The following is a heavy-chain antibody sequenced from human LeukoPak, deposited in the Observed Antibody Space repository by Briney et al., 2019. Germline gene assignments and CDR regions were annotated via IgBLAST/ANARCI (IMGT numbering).Heavy chain of an antibody. D-gene: IGHD5-12*01. V-gene: IGHV3-11*05. CDR1: GFTFSDYH. J-gene: IGHJ4*02. Sequence: GGALRLSCAASGFTFSDYHMSWIRQAPGKGLEWISYISDSGGYTKYADSVKGRFTISRDNAKKSLYLQMNSLSAEDTAVYYCARDNSGRNYFEYWGRGTLVTVSS. CDR3: ARDNSGRNYFEY. CDR2: ISDSGGYT.